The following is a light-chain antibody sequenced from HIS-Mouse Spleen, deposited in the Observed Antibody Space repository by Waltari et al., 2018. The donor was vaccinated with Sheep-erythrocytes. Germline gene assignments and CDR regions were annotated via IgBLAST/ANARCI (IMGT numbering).Light chain of an antibody. J-gene: IGKJ2*01. V-gene: IGKV4-1*01. CDR2: WAS. CDR3: QQYYSSPYT. CDR1: QSVLYSANNKNY. Sequence: DIVMTQSPDSLAVSLGERATINCKSSQSVLYSANNKNYLAWYQQKPGQPPRLLIYWASTRESGVTDRFSGSGFGTDFTHTLRSLQAEDVAVYYCQQYYSSPYTCGQGTKLEIK.